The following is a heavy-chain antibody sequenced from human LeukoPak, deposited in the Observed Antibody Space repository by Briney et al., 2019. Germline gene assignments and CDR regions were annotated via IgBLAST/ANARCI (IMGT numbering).Heavy chain of an antibody. V-gene: IGHV4-30-4*01. Sequence: SQTLSLTCTVSGGSISSGDYYWSWIRQPPGKGLEWIGYIYYSGSTYYNPSLKSRVTISVDTSKNQFSLKLSSVTAADTAVYYCARSVSDSSRSVGWFDPWGQGTLVTVSS. CDR2: IYYSGST. J-gene: IGHJ5*02. CDR3: ARSVSDSSRSVGWFDP. CDR1: GGSISSGDYY. D-gene: IGHD6-13*01.